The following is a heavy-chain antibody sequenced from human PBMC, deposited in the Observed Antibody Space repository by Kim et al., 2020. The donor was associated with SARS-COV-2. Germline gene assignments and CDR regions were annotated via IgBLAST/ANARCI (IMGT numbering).Heavy chain of an antibody. CDR1: GFTFSTNG. V-gene: IGHV3-33*03. Sequence: GGSLRLSCAASGFTFSTNGMHWVRQSPGKGLEWVAVIWYDGSHRYYADFVAGRFTISRDNSNNTMYLQLTGLTAEDTAIYYCGTARGYTYGGGGYWGQGT. J-gene: IGHJ4*02. CDR3: GTARGYTYGGGGY. CDR2: IWYDGSHR. D-gene: IGHD5-18*01.